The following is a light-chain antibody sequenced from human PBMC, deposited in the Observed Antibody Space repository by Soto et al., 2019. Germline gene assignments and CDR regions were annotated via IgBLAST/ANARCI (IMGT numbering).Light chain of an antibody. CDR1: QSVSSN. CDR3: QHYNNWPRT. CDR2: GAS. J-gene: IGKJ1*01. V-gene: IGKV3-15*01. Sequence: EIVMTRSPATLSVSPGERAPPSCRASQSVSSNLAWYQQKPAQPPRLLIYGASTRATGIPARFSGSGSGTEFTLTISSLQSEDFAVYYCQHYNNWPRTFGQGTKVEIK.